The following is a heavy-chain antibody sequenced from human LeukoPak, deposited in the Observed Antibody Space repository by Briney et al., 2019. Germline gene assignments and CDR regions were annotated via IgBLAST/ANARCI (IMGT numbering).Heavy chain of an antibody. CDR2: IRYDGSNK. D-gene: IGHD3-22*01. CDR3: SKPSGGSSGYYYVALDY. Sequence: GGSLRLSCAASGFTFSSYGMHWVRQAPGKGLEWVAFIRYDGSNKYYADSVKGRFTISRDNSKNTLYLQMNRLRAEDTAVYYWSKPSGGSSGYYYVALDYWGQGTLVTVSS. J-gene: IGHJ4*02. V-gene: IGHV3-30*02. CDR1: GFTFSSYG.